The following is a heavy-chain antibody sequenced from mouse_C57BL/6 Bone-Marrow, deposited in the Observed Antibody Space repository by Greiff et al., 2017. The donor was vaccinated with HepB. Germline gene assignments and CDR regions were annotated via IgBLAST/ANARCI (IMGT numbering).Heavy chain of an antibody. CDR2: IRSKSNNYAT. D-gene: IGHD1-1*01. Sequence: EVQGVESGGGLVQPKGSLKLSCAASGFSFNTYAMNWVRQAPGKGLEWVARIRSKSNNYATYYADSVKDRFTISRDDSESMLYLQMNNLKTEDTAMYYCVRHEDYGIMDYWGQGTSVTVSS. CDR3: VRHEDYGIMDY. J-gene: IGHJ4*01. CDR1: GFSFNTYA. V-gene: IGHV10-1*01.